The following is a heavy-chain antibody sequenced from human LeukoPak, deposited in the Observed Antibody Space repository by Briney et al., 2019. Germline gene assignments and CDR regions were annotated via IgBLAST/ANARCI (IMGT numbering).Heavy chain of an antibody. CDR2: IYYSGTT. J-gene: IGHJ4*02. Sequence: SETLSLTCAVSGGSIISYYWSWLRQPPGKGLEWIGYIYYSGTTNYNPFLKSRVTISVDRSKNQFSLKLSSVTAADTAVYYCARGPGAMYFDFWGQGTLVTVSS. D-gene: IGHD2-2*01. CDR3: ARGPGAMYFDF. V-gene: IGHV4-59*01. CDR1: GGSIISYY.